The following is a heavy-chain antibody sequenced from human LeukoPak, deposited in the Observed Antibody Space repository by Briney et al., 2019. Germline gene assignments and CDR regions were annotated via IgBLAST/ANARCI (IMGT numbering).Heavy chain of an antibody. CDR2: IYYSGST. CDR1: GGSISSYY. CDR3: ARQGERWFYWYFDL. D-gene: IGHD2-15*01. J-gene: IGHJ2*01. V-gene: IGHV4-59*08. Sequence: SETLSLTCTVSGGSISSYYWSWIRQPPGKGLERIGYIYYSGSTNYNPSLKSRVTISVDTSKNQFSLKLSSVTAADTAVYYCARQGERWFYWYFDLWGRGTLVTVSS.